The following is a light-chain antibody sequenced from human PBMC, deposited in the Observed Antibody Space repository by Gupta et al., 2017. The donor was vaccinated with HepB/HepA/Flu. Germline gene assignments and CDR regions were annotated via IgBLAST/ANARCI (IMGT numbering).Light chain of an antibody. CDR2: DVR. V-gene: IGLV2-14*01. CDR3: CSSSSISTLYV. Sequence: SALTLPAPLSGSPGHSIPISSTATSSDIGTNNYVSWYQQNPGKAPKLIIHDVRDRPSGVSNRFSGSKSGNTASLTISGLQAEDEADHYCCSSSSISTLYVFGTESEVPVL. J-gene: IGLJ1*01. CDR1: SSDIGTNNY.